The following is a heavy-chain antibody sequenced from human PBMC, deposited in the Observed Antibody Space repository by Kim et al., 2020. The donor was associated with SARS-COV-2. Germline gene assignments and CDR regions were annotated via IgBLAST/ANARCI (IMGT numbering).Heavy chain of an antibody. D-gene: IGHD3-3*02. V-gene: IGHV1-3*01. CDR1: GYTFTSYA. J-gene: IGHJ4*02. CDR3: ARALGQLAPFDY. CDR2: INAGNGNT. Sequence: ASVKVSCKASGYTFTSYAMHWVRQAPGQRLEWMGWINAGNGNTKYSQKFQGRVTITRDTSASTAYMELSSLRSEDTAVYYCARALGQLAPFDYWGQGTLVTVSS.